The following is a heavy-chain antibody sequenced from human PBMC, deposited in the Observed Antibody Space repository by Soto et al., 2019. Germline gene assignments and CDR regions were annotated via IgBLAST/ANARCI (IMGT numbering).Heavy chain of an antibody. D-gene: IGHD3-22*01. CDR2: IFYSGGT. J-gene: IGHJ4*02. V-gene: IGHV4-59*01. Sequence: TSETLSLTCTVSGGSISSYYWSWIRQPPGKGLEWIGYIFYSGGTNYNPSLKSRVTISVDTSKNQFSLKLSSVTAADTAGYYCARERKDYYDSSGYFDYWGQGTLVTVSS. CDR3: ARERKDYYDSSGYFDY. CDR1: GGSISSYY.